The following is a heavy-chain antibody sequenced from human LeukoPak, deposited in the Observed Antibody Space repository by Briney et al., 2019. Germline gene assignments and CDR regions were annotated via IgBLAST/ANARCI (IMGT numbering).Heavy chain of an antibody. J-gene: IGHJ3*02. CDR3: ARVGEYYYDSSGYPSFDI. CDR1: GYTFTSYY. CDR2: INPSGGST. Sequence: ASVKVSCKASGYTFTSYYMHWVRQAPGQGLEWMGIINPSGGSTSYAQKFQGRVTMTRDTSTSTVYMELSSLRSEDTAVYYCARVGEYYYDSSGYPSFDIWGQGTMVTVSS. V-gene: IGHV1-46*01. D-gene: IGHD3-22*01.